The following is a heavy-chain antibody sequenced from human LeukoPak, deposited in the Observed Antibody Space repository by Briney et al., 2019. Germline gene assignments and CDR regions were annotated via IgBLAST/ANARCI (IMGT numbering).Heavy chain of an antibody. CDR1: GGSISSGGYY. V-gene: IGHV4-30-2*01. CDR2: IYHSGST. D-gene: IGHD6-13*01. J-gene: IGHJ4*02. Sequence: SETLSLTCTVSGGSISSGGYYWSWIRQPPGKGLEWIGYIYHSGSTYYNPSLKSRVTISVDRSKNQFSLKLSSVTAADTAVYYCARDDVGIAAAGGIYWGQGTLVTVSS. CDR3: ARDDVGIAAAGGIY.